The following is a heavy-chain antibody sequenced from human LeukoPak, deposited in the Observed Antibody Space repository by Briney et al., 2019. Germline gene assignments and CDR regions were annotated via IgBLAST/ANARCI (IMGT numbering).Heavy chain of an antibody. CDR1: GFTFSSYA. CDR3: ASVIAAAGTLNYYMDV. V-gene: IGHV3-64*01. Sequence: GGTLRLSCAASGFTFSSYAMHWVRQAPGKGLEYVSAISSNGGSTYYANSVKGRFTISRDNSKNTLYLQMGSLRAEDMAVYYCASVIAAAGTLNYYMDVWGKGTTVTISS. J-gene: IGHJ6*03. D-gene: IGHD6-13*01. CDR2: ISSNGGST.